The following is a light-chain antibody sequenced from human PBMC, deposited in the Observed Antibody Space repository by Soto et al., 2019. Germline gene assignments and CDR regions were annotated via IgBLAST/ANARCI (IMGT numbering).Light chain of an antibody. Sequence: ETVMTQSPATLSVSPGERATLSCRASQSVSSDLAWYQQRPGQAPRVLIYGASTRATGFPARFSGSGSGTEFTLTISSLQSEDFAIYYCQQYNNWPRTFGQGTKLDIK. CDR2: GAS. J-gene: IGKJ1*01. V-gene: IGKV3-15*01. CDR1: QSVSSD. CDR3: QQYNNWPRT.